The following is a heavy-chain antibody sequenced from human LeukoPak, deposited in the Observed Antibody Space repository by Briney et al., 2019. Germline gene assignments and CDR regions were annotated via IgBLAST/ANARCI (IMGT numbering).Heavy chain of an antibody. CDR1: GGSISSGGYY. CDR2: INHSGST. J-gene: IGHJ5*02. V-gene: IGHV4-39*07. Sequence: PSETLSPTCTVSGGSISSGGYYWSWIRQPPGKGLEWIGEINHSGSTNYNPPLKSRVTISVDTSKNQFSLKLSSVTAADTAVYYCARGRGMIRLRRLFDPWGQGTLVTVSS. D-gene: IGHD4-17*01. CDR3: ARGRGMIRLRRLFDP.